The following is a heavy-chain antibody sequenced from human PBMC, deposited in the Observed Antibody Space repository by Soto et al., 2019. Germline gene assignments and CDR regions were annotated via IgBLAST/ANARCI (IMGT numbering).Heavy chain of an antibody. D-gene: IGHD4-4*01. J-gene: IGHJ6*03. Sequence: GGSLRLSCAASGFTFSNAWMSWVRQAPGKGLEWVGRIKSKTDGGTTDYAAPVKGRFTISRDDSKNTLYLQMNSLKTEDTAVYYCTTDGYSNYNVESHYYYYYYMDVWGKGTTVTVSS. V-gene: IGHV3-15*01. CDR3: TTDGYSNYNVESHYYYYYYMDV. CDR1: GFTFSNAW. CDR2: IKSKTDGGTT.